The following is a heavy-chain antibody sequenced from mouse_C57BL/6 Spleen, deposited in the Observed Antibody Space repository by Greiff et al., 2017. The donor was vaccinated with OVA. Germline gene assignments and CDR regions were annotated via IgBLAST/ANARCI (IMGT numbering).Heavy chain of an antibody. CDR1: GFTFSSYT. V-gene: IGHV5-9*01. CDR3: ARPYGSSYVWYIDV. J-gene: IGHJ1*03. Sequence: EVMLVESGGGLVKPGGSLKLSCAASGFTFSSYTMSWVRQTPEKRLEWVATISGGGGNTYYPDSVKGRFTISRDNAKNTLYLQMSSLRSEDTALYYCARPYGSSYVWYIDVWGTGTAVTVSS. CDR2: ISGGGGNT. D-gene: IGHD1-1*01.